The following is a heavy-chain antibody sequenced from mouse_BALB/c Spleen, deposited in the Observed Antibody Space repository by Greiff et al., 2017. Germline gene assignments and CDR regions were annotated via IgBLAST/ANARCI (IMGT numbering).Heavy chain of an antibody. Sequence: VQLKQSGTVLARPGASVKMSCKASGYTFTSYWMHWVKQRPGQGLEWIGAIYPGNSDTSYNQKFKGKAKLTAVTSTSTAYMELSSLTNEDSAVYYCTRWLFDYRYDGYAMDYWGQGTSVTVSS. CDR3: TRWLFDYRYDGYAMDY. CDR1: GYTFTSYW. D-gene: IGHD2-14*01. CDR2: IYPGNSDT. V-gene: IGHV1-5*01. J-gene: IGHJ4*01.